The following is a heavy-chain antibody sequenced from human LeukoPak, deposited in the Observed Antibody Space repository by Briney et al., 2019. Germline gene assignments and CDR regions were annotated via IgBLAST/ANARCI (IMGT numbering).Heavy chain of an antibody. Sequence: SETLSLTCTVSGGSISSYYWSWIRQPPGKGLEWIGYIYYSGSTNYNPSLKSRVTISVDTSKNQFSLKLSSVTAADTAVYYCARDSGDCSSTSCYVRDWFDPWGQGTLVTVSS. CDR3: ARDSGDCSSTSCYVRDWFDP. V-gene: IGHV4-59*01. D-gene: IGHD2-2*01. CDR1: GGSISSYY. CDR2: IYYSGST. J-gene: IGHJ5*02.